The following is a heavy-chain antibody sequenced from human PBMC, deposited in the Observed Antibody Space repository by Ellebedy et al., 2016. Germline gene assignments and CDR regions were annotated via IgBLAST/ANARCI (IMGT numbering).Heavy chain of an antibody. D-gene: IGHD3-16*01. V-gene: IGHV3-48*02. CDR2: ISPSSGSTI. CDR1: GFTFTSYS. CDR3: TRGGLDNSFDV. Sequence: GESLKISXIVSGFTFTSYSMKWVRQTPGKGLEWVSYISPSSGSTIYYADSVKGRFTISRDNAKNSVYLQMNNLRDEDTAVYYCTRGGLDNSFDVWGQGTMVTVS. J-gene: IGHJ3*01.